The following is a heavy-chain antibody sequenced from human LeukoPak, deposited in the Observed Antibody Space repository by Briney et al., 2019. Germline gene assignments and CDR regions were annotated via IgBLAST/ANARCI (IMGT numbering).Heavy chain of an antibody. J-gene: IGHJ4*02. D-gene: IGHD4-23*01. Sequence: GGSLRLSCAASGFTFSSYSMNWVRQAPGKGLEWVSSISSSSSYIYYADSVKGRFTISIDNSKNTLYLQMNSLRAEDTAVYYCARGAHKRDDYGGFFDSWGQGTLVSVSS. CDR2: ISSSSSYI. CDR3: ARGAHKRDDYGGFFDS. V-gene: IGHV3-21*01. CDR1: GFTFSSYS.